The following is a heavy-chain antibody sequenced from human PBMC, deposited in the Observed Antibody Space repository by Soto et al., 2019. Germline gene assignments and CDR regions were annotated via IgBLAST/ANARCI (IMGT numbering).Heavy chain of an antibody. CDR3: TKGVVVITSYFQH. CDR1: GFTFISYG. CDR2: ISYDESNK. V-gene: IGHV3-30*18. J-gene: IGHJ1*01. D-gene: IGHD3-22*01. Sequence: PGGSLRLSCAASGFTFISYGMHWVLQAPCKGLEWVAVISYDESNKYYADSVKGRFTISRDNSKNTLYLQMNSLRAEDTAVYYCTKGVVVITSYFQHWGQGTLVTVSS.